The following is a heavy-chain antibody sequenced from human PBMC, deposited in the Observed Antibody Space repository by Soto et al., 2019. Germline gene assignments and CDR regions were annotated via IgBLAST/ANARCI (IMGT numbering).Heavy chain of an antibody. Sequence: PETLSLTCSVSGVFISGFYWSLFRQPPWKGLEWIGYIYDSGVTNYNPSLKSRVTISVDTSKNQFSLKLSSVTAADTAVYYCARDMAAADNYYYYVMDFWGQGTTVTVSS. D-gene: IGHD6-13*01. CDR1: GVFISGFY. CDR3: ARDMAAADNYYYYVMDF. CDR2: IYDSGVT. V-gene: IGHV4-59*01. J-gene: IGHJ6*02.